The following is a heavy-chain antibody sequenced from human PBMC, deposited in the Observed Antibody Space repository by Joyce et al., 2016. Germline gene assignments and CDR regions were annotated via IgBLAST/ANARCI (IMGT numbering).Heavy chain of an antibody. J-gene: IGHJ3*02. CDR2: ISANNGNT. CDR3: ARRDSSGLYVDAFDI. D-gene: IGHD6-19*01. V-gene: IGHV1-18*01. Sequence: QVQLVQSGAEVKKPGASVKVSCKASGYTFISYGITWVRQAPGQGLEWRGWISANNGNTNYAQKLQGRVTMTTDTSTTTAYMELRSLRSDDTAVYYCARRDSSGLYVDAFDIWGQGTMVTVSS. CDR1: GYTFISYG.